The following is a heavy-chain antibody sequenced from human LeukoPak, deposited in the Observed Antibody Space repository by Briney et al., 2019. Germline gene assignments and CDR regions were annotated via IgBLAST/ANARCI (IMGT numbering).Heavy chain of an antibody. CDR1: GFTFSSYG. J-gene: IGHJ3*02. CDR2: ISYDGSNK. Sequence: GGSLRLSCAASGFTFSSYGMHWVRQAPGKGLEWVAVISYDGSNKYYADSVKGRFTISRDNSKNTLYLQMNSLRAEDTAVYYCARDTEDGTFDIWGQGTMVTVSS. CDR3: ARDTEDGTFDI. V-gene: IGHV3-30*03. D-gene: IGHD4-17*01.